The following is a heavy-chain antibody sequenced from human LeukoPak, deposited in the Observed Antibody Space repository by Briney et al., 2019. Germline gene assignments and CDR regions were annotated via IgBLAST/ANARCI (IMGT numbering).Heavy chain of an antibody. Sequence: GGSLRLSCAASGFTFSSYGMHWVRQAPGKGLEWMAAISYDGSNKYYSDSVKGRFTISRDNSKNTLYLQMNSLRAEDTAVYYCATLWFGELPDYWGQGTLVTVSS. J-gene: IGHJ4*02. CDR2: ISYDGSNK. CDR1: GFTFSSYG. CDR3: ATLWFGELPDY. D-gene: IGHD3-10*01. V-gene: IGHV3-30*03.